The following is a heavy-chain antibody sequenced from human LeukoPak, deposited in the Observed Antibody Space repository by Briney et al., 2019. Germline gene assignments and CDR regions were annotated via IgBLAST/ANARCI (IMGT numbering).Heavy chain of an antibody. D-gene: IGHD5-18*01. V-gene: IGHV4-34*01. CDR1: GGPFSGYY. CDR3: AKTSSYGTRAFGY. CDR2: INHSGST. Sequence: SETLSLTCAVYGGPFSGYYWSWIRQPPGKGLEWIGEINHSGSTNYNPSLKSRVTMSVDTSKNQFSLKLSSVTAADTAVYYCAKTSSYGTRAFGYWGQGTLVTVSS. J-gene: IGHJ4*02.